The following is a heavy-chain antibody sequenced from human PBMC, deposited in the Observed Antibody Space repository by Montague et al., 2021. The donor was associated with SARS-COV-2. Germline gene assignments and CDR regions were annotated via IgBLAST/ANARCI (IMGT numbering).Heavy chain of an antibody. Sequence: SETLSLTCTVSGGSISSSSYYWGWIRQPPGKGLEWIGSIYYSGSTYYNPSLKSRVTISVDTSKNQFSLKLSSVTAADTAVYYCARGGRAYCSGGSCYFVFDYWGQGTLVTVSS. CDR2: IYYSGST. V-gene: IGHV4-39*07. CDR3: ARGGRAYCSGGSCYFVFDY. J-gene: IGHJ4*02. CDR1: GGSISSSSYY. D-gene: IGHD2-15*01.